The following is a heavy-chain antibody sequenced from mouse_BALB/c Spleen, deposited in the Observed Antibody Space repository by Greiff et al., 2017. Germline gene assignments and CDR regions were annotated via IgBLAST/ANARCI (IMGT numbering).Heavy chain of an antibody. D-gene: IGHD1-1*01. Sequence: EVKLMESGGGLVQPGGSLKLSCAASGFTFSSYTMSWVRQTPEKRLEWVAYISNGGGSTYYPDTVKGRFTISRDNAKNTLYLQMSSLKSEDTAMYYCARRYYGSSYDWYFDVWGAGTTVTVSS. CDR3: ARRYYGSSYDWYFDV. J-gene: IGHJ1*01. V-gene: IGHV5-12-2*01. CDR2: ISNGGGST. CDR1: GFTFSSYT.